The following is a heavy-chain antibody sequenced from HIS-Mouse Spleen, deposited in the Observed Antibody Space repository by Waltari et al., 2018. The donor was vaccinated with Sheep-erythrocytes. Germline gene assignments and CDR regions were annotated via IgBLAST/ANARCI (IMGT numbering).Heavy chain of an antibody. CDR1: GGSFRGYS. CDR2: INHSGST. J-gene: IGHJ5*02. D-gene: IGHD6-6*01. Sequence: QVQLQQWGAGLLQPSETLSLTCAVYGGSFRGYSWSWIRQPPGKGLEWIGEINHSGSTNYNPSLKSRVTISVDTSKNQFSLKLSSVTAADTAVYYCARALSIAARPNWFDPWGQGTLVTVSS. V-gene: IGHV4-34*01. CDR3: ARALSIAARPNWFDP.